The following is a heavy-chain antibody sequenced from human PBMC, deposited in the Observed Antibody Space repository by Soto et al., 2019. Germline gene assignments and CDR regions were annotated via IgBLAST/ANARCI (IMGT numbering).Heavy chain of an antibody. CDR2: VIPIFGTT. D-gene: IGHD4-17*01. CDR1: GGTFRNYA. Sequence: QVQLVQSGAEVKKPGSSVKVSCKASGGTFRNYAFSWVRQAPGQGLEWMGEVIPIFGTTPYAQKFEGRVTTTADQSKNTAYTELSSLRSEDTAVYYCARRFIQDNGGNHDSFDIWGQWTMVTVSS. CDR3: ARRFIQDNGGNHDSFDI. J-gene: IGHJ3*02. V-gene: IGHV1-69*01.